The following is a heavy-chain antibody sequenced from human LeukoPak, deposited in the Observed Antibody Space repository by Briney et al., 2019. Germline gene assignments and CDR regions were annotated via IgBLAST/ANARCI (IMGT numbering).Heavy chain of an antibody. V-gene: IGHV3-7*01. CDR1: GFTFSSYW. CDR3: AIYTTTRGWLDP. J-gene: IGHJ5*02. Sequence: GGSLRLSCAASGFTFSSYWMHWVRQAPGKGLEWVANIKEDGSQKYYVDSVKGRFTVSRDNANNSLYLQMESLRAEDTAVYYCAIYTTTRGWLDPWGQGTLVTVSS. CDR2: IKEDGSQK. D-gene: IGHD2-2*02.